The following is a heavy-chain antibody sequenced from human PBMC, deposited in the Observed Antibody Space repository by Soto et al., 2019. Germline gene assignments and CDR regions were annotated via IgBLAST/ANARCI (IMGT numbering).Heavy chain of an antibody. Sequence: GGSLRLSCAASGLTFSSYEMNWVRQAPGKGLEWVSYISSSGSTIYYADSVKGRFTISRDNAKNSLYLQMNSLRAEDTAVYYCARAMTSTAYGDYEFGMDVWGQGTTVTVSS. CDR2: ISSSGSTI. V-gene: IGHV3-48*03. CDR3: ARAMTSTAYGDYEFGMDV. D-gene: IGHD4-17*01. J-gene: IGHJ6*02. CDR1: GLTFSSYE.